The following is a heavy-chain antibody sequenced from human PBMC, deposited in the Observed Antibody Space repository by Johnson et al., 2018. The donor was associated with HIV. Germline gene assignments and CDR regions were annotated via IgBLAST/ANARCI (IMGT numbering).Heavy chain of an antibody. Sequence: VQLVESGGGVVQPGRSLRLSCAASGFTFSSYAMHWVRQAPGKGLEYVSAISSNGGSTYYANSVKGRFTISRDNSKNTLYLQMNSLRAEDTAVYYCARESANSGRYSGAFDIWGQGTMVTVSS. CDR2: ISSNGGST. J-gene: IGHJ3*02. V-gene: IGHV3-64*01. CDR1: GFTFSSYA. CDR3: ARESANSGRYSGAFDI. D-gene: IGHD1-26*01.